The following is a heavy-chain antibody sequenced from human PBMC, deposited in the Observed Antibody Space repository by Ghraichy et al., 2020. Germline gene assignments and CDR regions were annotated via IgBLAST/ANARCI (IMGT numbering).Heavy chain of an antibody. D-gene: IGHD6-6*01. J-gene: IGHJ4*02. CDR1: GYSIRSGYY. CDR3: ARQLSSSSYFDY. CDR2: IYHSGST. V-gene: IGHV4-38-2*01. Sequence: SCAVSGYSIRSGYYWGWIRQPPGKGLEWIGSIYHSGSTYYNPSLKSQITISVDTSKNQFSLKLSSVTAADTAVYYCARQLSSSSYFDYWGQGTLVAVSS.